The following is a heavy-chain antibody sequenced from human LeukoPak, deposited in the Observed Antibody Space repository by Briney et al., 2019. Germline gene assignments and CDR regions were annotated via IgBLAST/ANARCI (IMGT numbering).Heavy chain of an antibody. CDR2: IYTSGST. CDR1: GGSISSGGYY. D-gene: IGHD6-6*01. Sequence: SETLSLTCTVSGGSISSGGYYWSWIRQPAGKGLEWIGRIYTSGSTNYNPSLKSRVTISVDTSKNQFSLKLSSVTAADTAVYYCARAHSSSPGLDYWGQGTLVTVSS. CDR3: ARAHSSSPGLDY. V-gene: IGHV4-61*02. J-gene: IGHJ4*02.